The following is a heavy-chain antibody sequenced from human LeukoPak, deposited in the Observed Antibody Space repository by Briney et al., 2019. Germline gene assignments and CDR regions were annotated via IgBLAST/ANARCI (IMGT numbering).Heavy chain of an antibody. CDR3: AKGYYYDSSGYYCDFDY. Sequence: GRSLRLSCAASGFTFSSYGMHWVRQAPSKALEWVAVISYDGSNKYYADSVKGRFTISRDNSKNTLYLQMNSLRAEDTAVYYCAKGYYYDSSGYYCDFDYWGQGTLVTVSS. J-gene: IGHJ4*02. CDR2: ISYDGSNK. V-gene: IGHV3-30*18. CDR1: GFTFSSYG. D-gene: IGHD3-22*01.